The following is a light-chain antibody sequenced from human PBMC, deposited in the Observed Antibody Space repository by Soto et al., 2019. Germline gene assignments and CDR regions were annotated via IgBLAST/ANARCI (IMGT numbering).Light chain of an antibody. CDR1: QTVSSS. CDR2: CAS. J-gene: IGKJ4*01. CDR3: QQLITWPLI. Sequence: EIVMTQSPSTLSLSAGERATLSWRASQTVSSSLAWYQQKPVQSPRLLIYCASNGATGIPPSLRGRGSGESLPLTISTLGLEILELYSCQQLITWPLIFGGGTRWIS. V-gene: IGKV3-11*01.